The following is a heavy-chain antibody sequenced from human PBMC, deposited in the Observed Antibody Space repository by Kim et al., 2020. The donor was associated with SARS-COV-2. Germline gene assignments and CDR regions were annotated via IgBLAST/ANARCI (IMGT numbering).Heavy chain of an antibody. CDR2: IYYSGST. Sequence: SETLSLTCAVSGGSISSSNWWSWVRQPPGKGLEWIGEIYYSGSTNYNPSLKSRVTISVDKSKNQFSLKVSSVTAADTAVYYCASRPPPYGGGMDVWGQGTPVTVSS. V-gene: IGHV4-4*02. CDR3: ASRPPPYGGGMDV. J-gene: IGHJ6*02. D-gene: IGHD3-16*01. CDR1: GGSISSSNW.